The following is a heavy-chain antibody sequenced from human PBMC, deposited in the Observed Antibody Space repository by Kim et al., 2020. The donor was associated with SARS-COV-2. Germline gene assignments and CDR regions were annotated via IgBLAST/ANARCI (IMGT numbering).Heavy chain of an antibody. CDR3: AREIFSDSSSWYP. D-gene: IGHD6-13*01. Sequence: GGSLRLSCAASGFTFSDYYMTWIRQAPGKGLEWVSFISSSSSYTNYADSVKGRFTISRDNAKNSLYLQMNSLRAEDTAVYYCAREIFSDSSSWYPWGQGTLVTVSS. CDR1: GFTFSDYY. J-gene: IGHJ5*02. V-gene: IGHV3-11*05. CDR2: ISSSSSYT.